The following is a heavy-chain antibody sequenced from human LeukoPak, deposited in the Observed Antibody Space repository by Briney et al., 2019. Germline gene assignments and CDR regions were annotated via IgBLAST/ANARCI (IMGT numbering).Heavy chain of an antibody. CDR1: GYTFTNYA. CDR3: ARTYYDYVWGSYRF. Sequence: ASVKVSCKASGYTFTNYAMHWVRQAPGQRLEWMGWINPVNGDIKYSQEFQGRVTITRDTSASTAYMELSSLRSEDTAVYYCARTYYDYVWGSYRFWGQGTLVTVSS. V-gene: IGHV1-3*01. J-gene: IGHJ4*02. D-gene: IGHD3-16*02. CDR2: INPVNGDI.